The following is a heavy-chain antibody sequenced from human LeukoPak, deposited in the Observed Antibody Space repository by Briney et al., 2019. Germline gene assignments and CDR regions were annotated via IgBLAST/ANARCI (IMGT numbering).Heavy chain of an antibody. D-gene: IGHD6-6*01. CDR3: ATYSSSSPDAFDI. Sequence: SVKVSCKASGGTFSSYAISWVRQAPGQGLEWMGGIIPIFGTANYAQKFQGRVTITADESTSTAYMELSSLRSEDTAVYYCATYSSSSPDAFDIWGQGTMVTVSS. CDR1: GGTFSSYA. V-gene: IGHV1-69*13. J-gene: IGHJ3*02. CDR2: IIPIFGTA.